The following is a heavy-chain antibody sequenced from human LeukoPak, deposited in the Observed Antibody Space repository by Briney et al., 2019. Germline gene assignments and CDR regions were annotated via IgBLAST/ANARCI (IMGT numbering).Heavy chain of an antibody. J-gene: IGHJ6*03. Sequence: ASVKVSCKASGGTFSSYAISWVRQAPGQGLEWMGGIIPIFGTANYAQKFQGRVTITADESTSTAYMELSSLRSEDTAVYYCARKQHSRWFSIHGYYYMDVWGKGTTVTVSS. D-gene: IGHD3-10*01. CDR2: IIPIFGTA. CDR3: ARKQHSRWFSIHGYYYMDV. V-gene: IGHV1-69*13. CDR1: GGTFSSYA.